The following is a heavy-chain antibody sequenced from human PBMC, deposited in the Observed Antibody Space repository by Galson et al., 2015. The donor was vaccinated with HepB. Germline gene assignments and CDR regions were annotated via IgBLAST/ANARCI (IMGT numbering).Heavy chain of an antibody. Sequence: SLRLSCAASGFTFSSYTIHWVRQAPGKGLEWVAVISYDGNNKYYADSVKGRFTISTDNSKTTLYLQMNSLRAEDTAVYYCARDWTLTGYYDYWGQGTLVTVSS. J-gene: IGHJ4*02. CDR2: ISYDGNNK. CDR1: GFTFSSYT. CDR3: ARDWTLTGYYDY. D-gene: IGHD3-9*01. V-gene: IGHV3-30*04.